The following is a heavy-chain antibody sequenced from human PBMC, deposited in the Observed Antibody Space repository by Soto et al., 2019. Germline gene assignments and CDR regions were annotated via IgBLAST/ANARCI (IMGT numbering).Heavy chain of an antibody. V-gene: IGHV3-23*01. CDR2: IGHSGYSI. D-gene: IGHD3-9*01. CDR3: SRSDDKDILTGCDN. CDR1: GFSFNNYA. Sequence: DVQLLESGEGLIQPGGSLRLSCAASGFSFNNYAMAWVRQAPGKALEWVSSIGHSGYSINYGDAVKGRFTISRDEYNNILFLEMTGLRAEDTAVYYCSRSDDKDILTGCDNWGQGALVTVSS. J-gene: IGHJ4*02.